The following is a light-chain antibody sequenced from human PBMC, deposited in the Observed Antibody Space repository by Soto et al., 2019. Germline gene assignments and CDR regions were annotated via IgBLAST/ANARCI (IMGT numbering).Light chain of an antibody. CDR2: GAS. J-gene: IGKJ1*01. Sequence: IVLAQSPGRISFPSVARATLSCRASQSVSRSHLAWFQQKPGQAPRLLIYGASNRATGIPDRVSGSGSGTDFTLTINRLEPEDFAVYYCQKYASSPWTCGKGNKGAIK. CDR1: QSVSRSH. V-gene: IGKV3-20*01. CDR3: QKYASSPWT.